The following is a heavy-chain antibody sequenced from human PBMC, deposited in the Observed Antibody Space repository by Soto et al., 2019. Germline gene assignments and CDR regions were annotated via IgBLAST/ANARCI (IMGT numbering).Heavy chain of an antibody. CDR3: ARGYMVRGVTPYY. CDR2: INAGNGNT. J-gene: IGHJ4*02. CDR1: GYTFTSYA. V-gene: IGHV1-3*01. Sequence: ASVKVSCKASGYTFTSYAMHWVRQAPGQRLEWMGWINAGNGNTKYSQKFQGRVTITRDTSASTAYMELSSLRSEDMAVYYCARGYMVRGVTPYYWGQGTLVTVSS. D-gene: IGHD3-10*01.